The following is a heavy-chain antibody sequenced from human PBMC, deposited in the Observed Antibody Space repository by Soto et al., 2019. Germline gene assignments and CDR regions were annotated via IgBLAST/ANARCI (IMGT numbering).Heavy chain of an antibody. J-gene: IGHJ4*02. CDR1: GCSISSGGYY. CDR3: AREGGIVGATAADY. D-gene: IGHD1-26*01. V-gene: IGHV4-31*03. Sequence: PSETLSLTCTVSGCSISSGGYYWSWIRQHPGKGLEWIGYIYYSGSTYYNPSLKSRVTISVDTSKNQFSLKLSSVTAADTAVYYCAREGGIVGATAADYWGQGTLVTVSS. CDR2: IYYSGST.